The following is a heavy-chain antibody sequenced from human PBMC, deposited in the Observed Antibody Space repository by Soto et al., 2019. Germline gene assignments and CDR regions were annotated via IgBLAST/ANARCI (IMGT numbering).Heavy chain of an antibody. D-gene: IGHD3-3*01. J-gene: IGHJ6*02. Sequence: PGESLKISCKGSGYSFTSYWIGWVRQMPGKGLEWMGIIYPGDSDTRYSPSFQGQVTISADKSISTAYLQWSSLKASDTAMYYCARDPDYDFWSGDYYYGMDVWGQGTTVTVSS. V-gene: IGHV5-51*01. CDR2: IYPGDSDT. CDR1: GYSFTSYW. CDR3: ARDPDYDFWSGDYYYGMDV.